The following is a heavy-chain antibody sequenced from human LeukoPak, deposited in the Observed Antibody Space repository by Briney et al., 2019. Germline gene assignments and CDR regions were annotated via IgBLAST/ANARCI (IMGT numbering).Heavy chain of an antibody. D-gene: IGHD1-26*01. Sequence: GGSLRLSCAASGFTFSSYSMNWVRQAPGKGLGWVSSISSSSSYIYYADSVKGRFTISRDNAKNSLYLQMNSLRAEDTAVYYCARVGRGYWYFDLWGRGTLVTVSS. CDR2: ISSSSSYI. V-gene: IGHV3-21*01. CDR3: ARVGRGYWYFDL. CDR1: GFTFSSYS. J-gene: IGHJ2*01.